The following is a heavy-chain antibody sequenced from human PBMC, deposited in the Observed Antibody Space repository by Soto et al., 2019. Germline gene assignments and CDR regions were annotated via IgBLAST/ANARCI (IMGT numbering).Heavy chain of an antibody. Sequence: SETLSLTCIVSGGSNSSYYWNWIRQPAGKSLAWLWRIYTSGSTNYNPYLKSRVNMSLDTSKNQCSLKLSPVTAADTAVYYCARAYSSTRCSAYPYYYGMDVWGQGTTVTVYS. J-gene: IGHJ6*02. CDR3: ARAYSSTRCSAYPYYYGMDV. V-gene: IGHV4-4*07. CDR1: GGSNSSYY. D-gene: IGHD2-2*01. CDR2: IYTSGST.